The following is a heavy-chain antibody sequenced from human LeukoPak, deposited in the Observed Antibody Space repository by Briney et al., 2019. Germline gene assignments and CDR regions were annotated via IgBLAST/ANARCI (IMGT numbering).Heavy chain of an antibody. CDR1: GFTFSSYA. D-gene: IGHD2-2*01. J-gene: IGHJ4*02. V-gene: IGHV3-23*01. Sequence: GGSMRLSCPVSGFTFSSYAMSWVRQPPGKGLEWVSAMSGSGGSTYYADSVKGRFTISRDNSKNTLYLQMNSLRAEDTAVYYCAKSKVTQFTSTDYWGQGTLVTVSS. CDR2: MSGSGGST. CDR3: AKSKVTQFTSTDY.